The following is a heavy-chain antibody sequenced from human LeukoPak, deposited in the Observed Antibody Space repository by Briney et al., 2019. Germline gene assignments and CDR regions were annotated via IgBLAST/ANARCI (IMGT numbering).Heavy chain of an antibody. CDR3: ARDTPYSSSWFPSYYGMDV. V-gene: IGHV1-18*01. Sequence: ASVKVSCKASGYTFTSYGISWVRQAPGQGLEWMGWISAYNGNTNYAQKLQGRVTMTTDTSTSTAYMELRSLRSDDTAVYYCARDTPYSSSWFPSYYGMDVWGQGTTVTVPS. J-gene: IGHJ6*02. D-gene: IGHD6-13*01. CDR2: ISAYNGNT. CDR1: GYTFTSYG.